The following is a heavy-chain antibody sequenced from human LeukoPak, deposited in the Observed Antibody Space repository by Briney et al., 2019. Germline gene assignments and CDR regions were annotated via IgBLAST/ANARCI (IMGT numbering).Heavy chain of an antibody. CDR3: ARDRTTYSSGWYLRLDY. CDR1: GGSFSGYY. Sequence: SEILSLTCAVYGGSFSGYYWSWIRQPPGKGLEWIGEINHSGSTNYNPSLKSRVTISVDTSKNQFSLKLSSVTAADTAVYYCARDRTTYSSGWYLRLDYWGQGTLVTVSS. CDR2: INHSGST. D-gene: IGHD6-19*01. J-gene: IGHJ4*02. V-gene: IGHV4-34*01.